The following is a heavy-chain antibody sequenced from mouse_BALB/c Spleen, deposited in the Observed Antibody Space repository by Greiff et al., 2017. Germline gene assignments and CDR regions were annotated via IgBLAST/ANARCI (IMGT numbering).Heavy chain of an antibody. CDR1: GFSLTGYG. Sequence: QVQLKQSGPGLVAPSQSLSITCTVSGFSLTGYGVNWVRQPPGKGLEWLGMIWGDGSTDYNSALKSRLSISKDNSKSQVFLKMNSLQTDDTARYYCASTTVVYYYAMDYWGQGTSVTVSS. D-gene: IGHD1-1*01. CDR2: IWGDGST. CDR3: ASTTVVYYYAMDY. V-gene: IGHV2-6-7*01. J-gene: IGHJ4*01.